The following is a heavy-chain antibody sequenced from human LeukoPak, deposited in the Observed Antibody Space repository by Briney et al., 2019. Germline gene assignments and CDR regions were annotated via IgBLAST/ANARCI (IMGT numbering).Heavy chain of an antibody. J-gene: IGHJ4*02. CDR1: GFTFSSYS. V-gene: IGHV3-30*18. Sequence: GGSLRLSCVVSGFTFSSYSMSWVRQAPGKWLEWVAVISYDGTNKYYADPVKGRFTISRDNSKNTLYLQMNSLRAEDTAVYYCAKAGLYDSSGYSSNFDYWGQGTLVTVSS. D-gene: IGHD3-22*01. CDR3: AKAGLYDSSGYSSNFDY. CDR2: ISYDGTNK.